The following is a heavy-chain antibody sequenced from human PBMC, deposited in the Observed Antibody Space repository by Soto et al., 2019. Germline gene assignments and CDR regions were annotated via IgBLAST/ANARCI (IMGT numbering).Heavy chain of an antibody. CDR3: AKGEYCSSTSCYARTNYYYYGMDV. J-gene: IGHJ6*02. Sequence: GGSLRLSCAASGFTFSSYAMSWVRQAPGKGLAWVSAISGSGVSTYYADSVKGRFTISRDNSKNTLYLQMNSLRAEDTAVYYCAKGEYCSSTSCYARTNYYYYGMDVWGQGTTVTVSS. D-gene: IGHD2-2*01. CDR1: GFTFSSYA. CDR2: ISGSGVST. V-gene: IGHV3-23*01.